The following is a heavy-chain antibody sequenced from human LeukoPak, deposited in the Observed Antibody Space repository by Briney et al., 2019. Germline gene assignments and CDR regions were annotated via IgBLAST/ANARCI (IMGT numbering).Heavy chain of an antibody. Sequence: GESLRISCKGSGYSFTSYWISWVRQMPGKGLEWMGRIDPSDSYTNYSPSFQGHVTISADKSISTAYLQWSSLKASDTAMYYCARHYYGSGSYEDLDYWGQGTLVTVSS. CDR2: IDPSDSYT. D-gene: IGHD3-10*01. CDR3: ARHYYGSGSYEDLDY. V-gene: IGHV5-10-1*01. CDR1: GYSFTSYW. J-gene: IGHJ4*02.